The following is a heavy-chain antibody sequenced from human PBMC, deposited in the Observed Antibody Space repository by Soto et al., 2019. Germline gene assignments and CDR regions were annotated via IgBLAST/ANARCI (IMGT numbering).Heavy chain of an antibody. CDR2: ISSSSSYI. CDR3: ASGGVRGVTGGGDYYYYYGMDV. D-gene: IGHD3-10*01. Sequence: RLSCAACGFTFSSYRMNWVRQAPGKGIEWVSSISSSSSYIYYADSVKGRFTISRDNAKNSLYLQMNSLRAEDTAVYYCASGGVRGVTGGGDYYYYYGMDVWGQGTTVTVSS. CDR1: GFTFSSYR. V-gene: IGHV3-21*01. J-gene: IGHJ6*02.